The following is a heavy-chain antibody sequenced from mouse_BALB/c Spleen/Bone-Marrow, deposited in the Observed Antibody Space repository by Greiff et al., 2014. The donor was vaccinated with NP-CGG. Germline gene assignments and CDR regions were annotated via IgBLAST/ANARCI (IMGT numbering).Heavy chain of an antibody. V-gene: IGHV1-14*01. J-gene: IGHJ3*01. CDR3: ARGGRYDGFAY. Sequence: EVQLQQSEPELVKPGASVKMSCKASGYTFTSYVMHWVKQKPGQGLEWIGYINPYNDGTKYNEKFKGKATLTSDKSSSTAYMELSSLTSEDSAVYYCARGGRYDGFAYWGQGTLVTVSA. D-gene: IGHD2-14*01. CDR1: GYTFTSYV. CDR2: INPYNDGT.